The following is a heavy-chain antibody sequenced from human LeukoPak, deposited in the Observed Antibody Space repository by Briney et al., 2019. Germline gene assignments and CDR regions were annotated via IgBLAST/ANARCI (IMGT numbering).Heavy chain of an antibody. D-gene: IGHD3-10*01. CDR2: IIPIFGTA. J-gene: IGHJ4*02. Sequence: SVKVSCKAAGGTFSSYAISWVRQAPGQGLEWMGGIIPIFGTANYAQKFQGRVTITTDESTSTAYMELSSLRSEDTAVYYCARDDLPYYGSGRSFDYWGQGTLVTVSS. CDR3: ARDDLPYYGSGRSFDY. CDR1: GGTFSSYA. V-gene: IGHV1-69*05.